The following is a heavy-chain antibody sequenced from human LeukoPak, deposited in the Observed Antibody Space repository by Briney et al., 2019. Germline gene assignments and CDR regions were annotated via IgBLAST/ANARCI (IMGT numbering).Heavy chain of an antibody. CDR1: GYTFNMFG. D-gene: IGHD6-19*01. CDR3: ASYGNAWSLDH. CDR2: ISAYNGDT. V-gene: IGHV1-18*01. Sequence: ASVKVSCKASGYTFNMFGIIWVRQAPGQGLEWMGWISAYNGDTRHAQKFQGRVTMTTDTSTTTAYMELRSLKSDDTAVYYCASYGNAWSLDHWGQGTLVTVSS. J-gene: IGHJ4*02.